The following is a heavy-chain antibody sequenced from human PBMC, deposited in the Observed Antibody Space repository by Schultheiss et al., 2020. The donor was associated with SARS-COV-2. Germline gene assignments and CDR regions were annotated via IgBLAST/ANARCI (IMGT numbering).Heavy chain of an antibody. D-gene: IGHD6-13*01. CDR1: GFTFAGYA. CDR2: IWYDGSNK. J-gene: IGHJ5*02. CDR3: TRLVSGSSSDH. Sequence: GGSLRLSCAASGFTFAGYALRWVRQAPGKGLEWVAVIWYDGSNKYYADSMKGRFTISRDNARNTVSLQMNSLRAEDTGVYYCTRLVSGSSSDHWGQGTLVTVSS. V-gene: IGHV3-33*08.